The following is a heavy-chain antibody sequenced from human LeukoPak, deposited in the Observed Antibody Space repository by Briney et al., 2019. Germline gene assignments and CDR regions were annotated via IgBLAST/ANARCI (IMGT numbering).Heavy chain of an antibody. Sequence: ASVKVSCKASGGTFSSYSITWVRQAPGQGVEWMGRIIPMLGIANYAQKFQGRVTIIVDKSMSTAYMELSSLRSDDTAVYYCAREQQLVPNDAFDMWGQGTMVTVSS. V-gene: IGHV1-69*02. J-gene: IGHJ3*02. CDR3: AREQQLVPNDAFDM. CDR2: IIPMLGIA. D-gene: IGHD6-13*01. CDR1: GGTFSSYS.